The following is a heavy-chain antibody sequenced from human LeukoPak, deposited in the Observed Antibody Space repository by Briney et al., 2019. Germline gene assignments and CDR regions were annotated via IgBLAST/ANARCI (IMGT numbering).Heavy chain of an antibody. CDR3: ARGGRRYFDY. Sequence: ASVKVSCKASVYTLTSYGITWVRQAAGQGLTGMGWITGYNGDTKYAQNLQGRVTMTTDTSTSTAYMELRSLRSDDTAVYYCARGGRRYFDYWGQGTLVTVSS. J-gene: IGHJ4*02. CDR2: ITGYNGDT. D-gene: IGHD1-14*01. V-gene: IGHV1-18*01. CDR1: VYTLTSYG.